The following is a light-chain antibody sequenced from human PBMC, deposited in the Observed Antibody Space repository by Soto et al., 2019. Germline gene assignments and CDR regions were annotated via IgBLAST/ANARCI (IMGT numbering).Light chain of an antibody. CDR1: SXXIGGYNY. Sequence: QSALTQPPSASGSPGQSVTISCTGTSXXIGGYNYVSWYQQHPGKAPKLIIYEVSKRPSGVPDRFSGSKSGNTASLTVSGLQAEDEADYYCTSYAGSNNLVFAGGTKLTVL. CDR2: EVS. CDR3: TSYAGSNNLV. J-gene: IGLJ3*02. V-gene: IGLV2-8*01.